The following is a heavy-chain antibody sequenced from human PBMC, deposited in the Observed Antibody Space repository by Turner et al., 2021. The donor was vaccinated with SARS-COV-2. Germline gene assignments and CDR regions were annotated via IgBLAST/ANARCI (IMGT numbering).Heavy chain of an antibody. CDR3: ARSWGGILTGYSFDP. CDR1: GGSFSGYY. CDR2: IYHSGST. J-gene: IGHJ5*02. V-gene: IGHV4-34*01. Sequence: QVQLQQWGAGLLKPSETLSLTCAVYGGSFSGYYWSWIRQPPGKGLEWIGEIYHSGSTNYNPPLKSRVTISVDTSKNQFSLKLSSVTAADTAVYYCARSWGGILTGYSFDPWGQGTLVTVSS. D-gene: IGHD3-9*01.